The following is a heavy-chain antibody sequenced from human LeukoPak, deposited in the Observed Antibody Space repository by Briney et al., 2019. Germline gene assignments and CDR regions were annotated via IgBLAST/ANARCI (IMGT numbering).Heavy chain of an antibody. V-gene: IGHV3-9*01. CDR1: GFTFDDYA. CDR2: ISWNSGSI. D-gene: IGHD4-17*01. CDR3: AKDIRGATVTDYGMDV. Sequence: PGGSLRLSCAASGFTFDDYAMHWVRQAPGKGLEWVSGISWNSGSIGYADSVKGRFTISRDNAKNSLYLQMNSLRAEDTALYYCAKDIRGATVTDYGMDVWGQGTTVTVSS. J-gene: IGHJ6*02.